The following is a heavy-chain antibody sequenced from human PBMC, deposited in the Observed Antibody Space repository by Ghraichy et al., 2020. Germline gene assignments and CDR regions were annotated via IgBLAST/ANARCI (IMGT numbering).Heavy chain of an antibody. CDR3: ARDPYGYCSSTSCPGY. J-gene: IGHJ4*02. Sequence: ASVKSSCKASGYTFTGYYMHWVRQAPGQGLEWMGWINPNSGGTNYAQKFQGRVTMTRDTSISTAYMELSRLRSDDTAVYYCARDPYGYCSSTSCPGYWGQGTLVTVSS. CDR2: INPNSGGT. CDR1: GYTFTGYY. V-gene: IGHV1-2*02. D-gene: IGHD2-2*03.